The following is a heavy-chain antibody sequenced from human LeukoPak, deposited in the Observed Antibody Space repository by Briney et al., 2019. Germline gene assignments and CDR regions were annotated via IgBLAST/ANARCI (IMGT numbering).Heavy chain of an antibody. J-gene: IGHJ4*02. Sequence: GRSLRLSCAASGFTFSDYAMHWVRQAPGKGLEWVAVLSYGGTNKYYADSVKGRFTISRDNAKNSLYLQMNSLRAEDTAVYYCARAYFDWWGQGTPVTVSS. CDR2: LSYGGTNK. V-gene: IGHV3-30-3*01. CDR1: GFTFSDYA. CDR3: ARAYFDW.